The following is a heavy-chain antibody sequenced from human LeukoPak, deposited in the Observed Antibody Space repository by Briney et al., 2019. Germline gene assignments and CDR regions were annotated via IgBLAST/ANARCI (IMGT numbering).Heavy chain of an antibody. CDR3: ARARYSYGSGVRYFDL. V-gene: IGHV4-34*01. Sequence: SETLSLTCAVYGGSFSGYYWSWIRQPPGKGLEWIGEINHSGSTNYNPSLKSRVTISVDTSKNQFSLKLSSVTAADTAVYYCARARYSYGSGVRYFDLWGRGTLVTVSS. D-gene: IGHD5-18*01. CDR2: INHSGST. J-gene: IGHJ2*01. CDR1: GGSFSGYY.